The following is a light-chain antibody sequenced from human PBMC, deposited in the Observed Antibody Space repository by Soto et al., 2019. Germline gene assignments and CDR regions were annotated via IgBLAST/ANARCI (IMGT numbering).Light chain of an antibody. Sequence: QLVLTQSPSASASLGASVKLTCTRSSGHSSYAIAWHQQQPEKGPRYLMKLNSDGSHSKGDGIPDRFSGSSSGAERYLTISSLRSEDEADYYCQTWDTGIRVFGGGTKLTVL. CDR2: LNSDGSH. J-gene: IGLJ2*01. CDR1: SGHSSYA. V-gene: IGLV4-69*01. CDR3: QTWDTGIRV.